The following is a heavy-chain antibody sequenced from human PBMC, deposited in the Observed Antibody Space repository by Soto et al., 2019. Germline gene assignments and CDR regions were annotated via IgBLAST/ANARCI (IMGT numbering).Heavy chain of an antibody. D-gene: IGHD6-19*01. CDR1: GYTFTSYG. CDR3: ARALLTGAVAGPYYSDY. V-gene: IGHV1-18*01. CDR2: ISAYNGNT. J-gene: IGHJ4*02. Sequence: SSVKVSCKASGYTFTSYGISWVRQAPGQGLEWMGWISAYNGNTNYAQKLQGRVTMTTDTSTSTAYMELRSLRSDDTAVYYCARALLTGAVAGPYYSDYWGEGTRVTVSP.